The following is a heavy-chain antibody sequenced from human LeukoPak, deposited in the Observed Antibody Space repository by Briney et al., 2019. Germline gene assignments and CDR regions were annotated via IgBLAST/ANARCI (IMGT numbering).Heavy chain of an antibody. CDR3: AKGLRPYSGSPIGY. J-gene: IGHJ4*02. V-gene: IGHV3-9*01. Sequence: GGSLRVSCAASGFTFDDYAMHWVRQAPGKGLEWVSGISWNSGSIGYADSVKGRFTISRDNAKNSLYLQMNSLRAEDTALYYCAKGLRPYSGSPIGYWGQGTLVTVSS. D-gene: IGHD1-26*01. CDR2: ISWNSGSI. CDR1: GFTFDDYA.